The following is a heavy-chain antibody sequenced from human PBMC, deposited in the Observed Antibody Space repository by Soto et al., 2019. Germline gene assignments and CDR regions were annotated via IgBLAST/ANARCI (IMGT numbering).Heavy chain of an antibody. J-gene: IGHJ5*02. V-gene: IGHV3-48*01. CDR1: GFTFSSYS. CDR2: ISSSSSTI. CDR3: ARHPERIAQIGWFDP. D-gene: IGHD6-13*01. Sequence: EVQLVESGGGLVQPGGSLRLSCAASGFTFSSYSMNWVRQAPGKGLEWVSYISSSSSTIYYADSVKGRFTISRDNAKPSLYLQMNSLRAEDTAVYYCARHPERIAQIGWFDPWGQGTLVTVSS.